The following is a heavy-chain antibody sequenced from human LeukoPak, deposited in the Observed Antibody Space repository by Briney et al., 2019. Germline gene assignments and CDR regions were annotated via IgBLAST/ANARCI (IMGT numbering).Heavy chain of an antibody. CDR3: ARRITIFGVVIHNWFDP. CDR2: IIPIFGTA. Sequence: ASVKVSCKASGGTFSSYAISWVRQAPGQGLEWMGGIIPIFGTANYAQKFQGRVTITTDESTSTAYMELSSLRSEDTAVYYCARRITIFGVVIHNWFDPWGQGTLVTVSS. CDR1: GGTFSSYA. J-gene: IGHJ5*02. V-gene: IGHV1-69*05. D-gene: IGHD3-3*01.